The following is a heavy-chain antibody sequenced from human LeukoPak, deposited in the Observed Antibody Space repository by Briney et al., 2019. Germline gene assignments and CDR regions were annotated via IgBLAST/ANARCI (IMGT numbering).Heavy chain of an antibody. CDR3: ARDRKAGYYYGSGPYWGY. D-gene: IGHD3-10*01. CDR1: GYTFTCYY. Sequence: GASVTVSCKASGYTFTCYYMHWVRQAPGQGLEWMGWINPNSGGTNYAQKFQGRVTMTRDTSISTAYMELSRLRSDDTAVYYCARDRKAGYYYGSGPYWGYWGQGTLVTVSS. J-gene: IGHJ4*02. V-gene: IGHV1-2*02. CDR2: INPNSGGT.